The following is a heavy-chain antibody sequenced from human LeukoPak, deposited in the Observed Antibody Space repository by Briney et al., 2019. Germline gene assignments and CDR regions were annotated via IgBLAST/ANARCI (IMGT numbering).Heavy chain of an antibody. D-gene: IGHD5-18*01. CDR1: GGSIGSYY. J-gene: IGHJ4*02. Sequence: PSETLSLTCTVSGGSIGSYYWSWIRQPPGKGLEWIGYIYYSGSTNYNPSLKSRVTTSVDTSKNQFSLKLSSVTAADTAVYYCASTSGYSYGYLYFDYWGQGTLVTVSS. CDR3: ASTSGYSYGYLYFDY. CDR2: IYYSGST. V-gene: IGHV4-59*01.